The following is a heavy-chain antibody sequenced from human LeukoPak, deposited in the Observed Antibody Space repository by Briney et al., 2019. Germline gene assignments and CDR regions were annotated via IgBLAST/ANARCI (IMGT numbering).Heavy chain of an antibody. CDR1: GGSISSSSYY. CDR3: ARYGNYYDSSGYASYYFDY. CDR2: IYYSGST. Sequence: SETLSLTCTVSGGSISSSSYYWGWIRQPPGKGLEWIGSIYYSGSTYYNPSLKSRVTMSVDTSKNQFSLKLSSVTAADTAVYYCARYGNYYDSSGYASYYFDYWGQGTLVTVSS. D-gene: IGHD3-22*01. J-gene: IGHJ4*02. V-gene: IGHV4-39*01.